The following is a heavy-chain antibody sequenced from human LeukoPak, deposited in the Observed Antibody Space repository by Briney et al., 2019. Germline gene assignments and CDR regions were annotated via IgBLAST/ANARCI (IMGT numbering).Heavy chain of an antibody. CDR3: AKAWEQQLVPHERYFQH. CDR2: ISGSGGST. J-gene: IGHJ1*01. CDR1: GFTFSSYA. Sequence: PGGSLRLSCAASGFTFSSYAMSWVRQAPGKGLEWVSAISGSGGSTYYADSVKGRFTISRDNSKNTLYLQMNSLRAEDTAVYYCAKAWEQQLVPHERYFQHWGQGTLVTVSS. V-gene: IGHV3-23*01. D-gene: IGHD6-13*01.